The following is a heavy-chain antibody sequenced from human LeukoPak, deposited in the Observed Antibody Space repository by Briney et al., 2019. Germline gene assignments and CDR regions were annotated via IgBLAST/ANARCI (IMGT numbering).Heavy chain of an antibody. Sequence: GGSLRLSCAASGFSFSDYYMNWIRQAPGKGLEGVSYMSSSGIYSNYADSVKGRFTISRDNAKNSLYLQMNSLIAEDTAVYYCARTPPYYYHSSGYHSPYYFDYWGQGTLVTVSS. CDR2: MSSSGIYS. CDR1: GFSFSDYY. CDR3: ARTPPYYYHSSGYHSPYYFDY. V-gene: IGHV3-11*03. D-gene: IGHD3-22*01. J-gene: IGHJ4*02.